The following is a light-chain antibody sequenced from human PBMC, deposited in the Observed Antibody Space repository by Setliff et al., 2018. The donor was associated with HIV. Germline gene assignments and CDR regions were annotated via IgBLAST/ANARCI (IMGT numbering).Light chain of an antibody. CDR2: DVT. Sequence: QSVLTQPASVSGSPGHSSTISCTGTSSDVGEYDYVSWYQQHPGKAPKLIIYDVTYRPSGVSNRFSGSKSGNTASLTISGLQAVDEADYYCSSHRDTNTLEVFGTGTKVTVL. J-gene: IGLJ1*01. CDR3: SSHRDTNTLEV. CDR1: SSDVGEYDY. V-gene: IGLV2-14*03.